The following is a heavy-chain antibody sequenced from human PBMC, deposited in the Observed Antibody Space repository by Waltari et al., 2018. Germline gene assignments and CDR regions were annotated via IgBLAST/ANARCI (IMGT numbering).Heavy chain of an antibody. CDR1: GFTFSNYW. CDR2: IKQDGSAK. Sequence: EVQLVESGGGLVQPGGSLRLSCAASGFTFSNYWMTWVRPAPGKGLGWVANIKQDGSAKYYVDSVKGRFTISRDNARNSLFLQMDSLRAEDTAVYYCARLAVWVAQEDFWGQGTLVTVSS. CDR3: ARLAVWVAQEDF. J-gene: IGHJ4*02. V-gene: IGHV3-7*01. D-gene: IGHD1-26*01.